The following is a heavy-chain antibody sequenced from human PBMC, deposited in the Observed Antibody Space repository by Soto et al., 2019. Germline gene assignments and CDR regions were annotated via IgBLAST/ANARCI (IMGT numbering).Heavy chain of an antibody. V-gene: IGHV4-30-4*01. J-gene: IGHJ4*02. D-gene: IGHD5-18*01. CDR3: ARAPMGYSYGFDY. CDR1: GDSISSGDYY. Sequence: QVQLQESGPGLVKPSQTLSLTCTVSGDSISSGDYYWSWIRQPPGKGLEWIGYIYYSRSTYYKPSLKSRLSISLYTSKNQFSLKLYSVTAADTAVYYCARAPMGYSYGFDYWGQGTLFTVSS. CDR2: IYYSRST.